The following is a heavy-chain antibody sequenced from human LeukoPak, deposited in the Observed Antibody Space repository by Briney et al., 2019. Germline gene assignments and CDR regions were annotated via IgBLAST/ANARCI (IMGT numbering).Heavy chain of an antibody. V-gene: IGHV1-24*01. CDR2: FDPEDGET. CDR3: ATDLTGYSSS. D-gene: IGHD6-13*01. CDR1: GYTLTELS. Sequence: ASVKVSCKVSGYTLTELSMHWVRQAPGEGLEWMGGFDPEDGETIYAQKFQGRVTMSEDTSTDTAYMELSSLRSEDTAVYYCATDLTGYSSSWGQGTMVTVSS. J-gene: IGHJ3*01.